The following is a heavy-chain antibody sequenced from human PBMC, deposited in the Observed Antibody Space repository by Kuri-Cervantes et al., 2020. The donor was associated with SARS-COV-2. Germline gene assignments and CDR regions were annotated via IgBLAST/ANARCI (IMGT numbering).Heavy chain of an antibody. D-gene: IGHD7-27*01. CDR2: IHHSRST. V-gene: IGHV4-30-4*01. CDR1: GDSMNSGDFY. J-gene: IGHJ5*02. Sequence: LRLSCTVSGDSMNSGDFYWTWIRPPPGKGLEWIGYIHHSRSTFYSPSLRSRLTLSLAISKNQFSLKFTSVSAAATALYYCARDNYETGGTDPWGQGTLVTFSS. CDR3: ARDNYETGGTDP.